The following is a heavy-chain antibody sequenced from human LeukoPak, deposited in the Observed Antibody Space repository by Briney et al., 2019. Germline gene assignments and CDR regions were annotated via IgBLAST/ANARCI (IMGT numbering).Heavy chain of an antibody. D-gene: IGHD2-15*01. J-gene: IGHJ4*02. CDR2: IIPIFGTA. Sequence: SVKVSCKASGGTFSSYAISRVRQAPGQGLEWMGGIIPIFGTANYAQKFQGRVTITADKSTSTAYMELSSLRSEDTAVYYCARSWRFCSGDSCYPIDYWGQGTLVTVSS. CDR1: GGTFSSYA. V-gene: IGHV1-69*06. CDR3: ARSWRFCSGDSCYPIDY.